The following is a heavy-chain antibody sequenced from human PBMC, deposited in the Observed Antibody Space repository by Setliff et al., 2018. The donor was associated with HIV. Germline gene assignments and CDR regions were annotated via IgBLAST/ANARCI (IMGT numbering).Heavy chain of an antibody. D-gene: IGHD6-13*01. V-gene: IGHV1-69*13. Sequence: GASVKVSCKASGGTFSSYAISWVRQAPGQGLEWMGRIIPIFGTANYAQKFQGRVTITADESTSTAYMELSSLRSEDTAVYYCARATKTPYSPSWSIPGAFDIWGQGTKVTVSS. CDR2: IIPIFGTA. J-gene: IGHJ3*02. CDR1: GGTFSSYA. CDR3: ARATKTPYSPSWSIPGAFDI.